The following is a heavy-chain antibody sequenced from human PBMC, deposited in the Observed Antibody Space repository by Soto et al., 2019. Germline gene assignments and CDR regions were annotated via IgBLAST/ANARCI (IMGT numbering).Heavy chain of an antibody. J-gene: IGHJ4*02. CDR3: ARDPATIAVADTGGFDY. CDR1: GFTFSSYA. D-gene: IGHD6-19*01. Sequence: PGGSLRLSCAASGFTFSSYAMHWVRQAPGKGLEWVAVISYDGSNKYYADSVKGRFTISRDNSKNTLYLQMNSLRAEDTAVYYCARDPATIAVADTGGFDYWGQGTLVTVSS. V-gene: IGHV3-30-3*01. CDR2: ISYDGSNK.